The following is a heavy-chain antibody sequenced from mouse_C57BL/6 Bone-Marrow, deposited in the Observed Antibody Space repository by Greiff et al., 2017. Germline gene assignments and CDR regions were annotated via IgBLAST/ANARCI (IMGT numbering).Heavy chain of an antibody. D-gene: IGHD2-2*01. V-gene: IGHV1-59*01. Sequence: QVQLQQSGAELVRPGTSVKLSCKASGYTFTSYWMHWVKQRPGQGLEWIGVIDPSDSYTNYNQKFKGKATLTVDTSSSTAYMQLSSLTSEDSAGYYCAIWLRRRKNYWGQGTTLTVSS. CDR1: GYTFTSYW. CDR3: AIWLRRRKNY. J-gene: IGHJ2*01. CDR2: IDPSDSYT.